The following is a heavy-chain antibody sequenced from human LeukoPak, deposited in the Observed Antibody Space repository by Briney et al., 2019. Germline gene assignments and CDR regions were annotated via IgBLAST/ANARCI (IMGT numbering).Heavy chain of an antibody. CDR3: TTLYGGSLDY. CDR2: IKTDGSST. D-gene: IGHD5-12*01. Sequence: GGSLRLSCAASGFTFSSYWMYWVRQAPGKGLVWVSRIKTDGSSTSYADSVKGRFTISRDNAKNTLYLQMNSLRAEDTAVYYCTTLYGGSLDYWGQGTLVTVSS. J-gene: IGHJ4*02. V-gene: IGHV3-74*01. CDR1: GFTFSSYW.